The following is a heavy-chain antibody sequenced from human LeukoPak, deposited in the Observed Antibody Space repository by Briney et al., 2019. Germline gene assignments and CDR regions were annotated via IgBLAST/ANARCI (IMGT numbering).Heavy chain of an antibody. CDR1: GFTFSSYS. D-gene: IGHD1-26*01. Sequence: PGGSLRLSCAASGFTFSSYSMNWVRQAPGEGLEWVSSISSSSSYIYYADSVKGRFTISRDNAKNSLYLQMNSLRAEDTAVYYCASLTDVEVGAVRYWGQGTLVTVSS. CDR2: ISSSSSYI. J-gene: IGHJ4*02. CDR3: ASLTDVEVGAVRY. V-gene: IGHV3-21*01.